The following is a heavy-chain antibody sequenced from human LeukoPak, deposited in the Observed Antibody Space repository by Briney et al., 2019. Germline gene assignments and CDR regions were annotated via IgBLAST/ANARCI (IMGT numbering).Heavy chain of an antibody. J-gene: IGHJ5*02. CDR1: GFTFSSYW. V-gene: IGHV3-74*01. D-gene: IGHD2-2*01. CDR2: INSDGSST. Sequence: GGSLRLSCAASGFTFSSYWMHWVRQAPGKGLVWVSRINSDGSSTSYAGSVKGRFTISRDNAKNTLYLQMNSLRAEDTAVYYCARDMLVVPAAIDPWGQGTLVTVSS. CDR3: ARDMLVVPAAIDP.